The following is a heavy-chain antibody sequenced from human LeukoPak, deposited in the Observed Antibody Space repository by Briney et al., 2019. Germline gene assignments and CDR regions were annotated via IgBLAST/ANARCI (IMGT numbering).Heavy chain of an antibody. Sequence: SETLSLTCTVSGGSITSSSYYWGWIRQPPGKGLEWIGRIYTSGSTNYNPSLKSRVTMSVDTSKNQFSLKLSSVTAADTAVYYCARGVSRGYSGYDFVFWGQGILVTVSS. J-gene: IGHJ4*02. V-gene: IGHV4-61*05. D-gene: IGHD5-12*01. CDR3: ARGVSRGYSGYDFVF. CDR2: IYTSGST. CDR1: GGSITSSSYY.